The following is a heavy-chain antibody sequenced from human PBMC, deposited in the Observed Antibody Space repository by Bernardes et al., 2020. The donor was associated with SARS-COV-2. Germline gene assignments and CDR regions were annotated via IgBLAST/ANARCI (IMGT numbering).Heavy chain of an antibody. CDR3: ARLYCGGDCLRYYYYYGMDV. J-gene: IGHJ6*02. D-gene: IGHD2-21*02. Sequence: QTLSLTCAISGDSVSSNSAAWNWIRQSPSRGLEWLGRTYYRSKWYNDYAVSVKSRITINPDTSKNQFSLQLNSVTPEDTAVYYCARLYCGGDCLRYYYYYGMDVWGQGTTVTVSS. CDR2: TYYRSKWYN. CDR1: GDSVSSNSAA. V-gene: IGHV6-1*01.